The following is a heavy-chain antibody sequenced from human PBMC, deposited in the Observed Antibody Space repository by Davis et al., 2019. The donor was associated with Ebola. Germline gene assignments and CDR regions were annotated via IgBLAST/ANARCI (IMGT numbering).Heavy chain of an antibody. D-gene: IGHD3-3*01. V-gene: IGHV3-48*03. CDR2: ISSSGSNI. Sequence: GGSLRLSCAASGFTFSSYEMNWVRQAPGKGLEWVSYISSSGSNIYYADSVKGRFTISRDNAKNSLYLQMNSLRAEDTAVYYCARTYNDFWSGYPSDAFDIWGQGTMVTVSS. CDR3: ARTYNDFWSGYPSDAFDI. CDR1: GFTFSSYE. J-gene: IGHJ3*02.